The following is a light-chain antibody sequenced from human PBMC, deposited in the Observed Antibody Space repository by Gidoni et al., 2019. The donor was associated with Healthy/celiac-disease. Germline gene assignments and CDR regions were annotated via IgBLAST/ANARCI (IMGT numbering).Light chain of an antibody. Sequence: QSALTPPASVSGSPGQSITISCTGTSSDVGSYNLVSWYQQHPGKAPKLMIYEVSKRPSGVSKRFSGSKSGNTASLTIAGLQAEDEADYYCCSYAGSSTVVFGGGTKLTVL. CDR1: SSDVGSYNL. J-gene: IGLJ2*01. CDR2: EVS. CDR3: CSYAGSSTVV. V-gene: IGLV2-23*02.